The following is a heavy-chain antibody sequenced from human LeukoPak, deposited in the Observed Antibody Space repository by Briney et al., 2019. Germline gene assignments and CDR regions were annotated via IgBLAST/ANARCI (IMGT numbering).Heavy chain of an antibody. Sequence: GGSLRLSCTASGFTFGDYAMSWVRQAPGKGLEWVGFIRSKAYGGTTEYAASVKGRFTISRDDSKSIAYLQMNSLRTEDTVVYYCTRDQPFYCSSTSCFALAIDYWGQGTLVTVSS. CDR2: IRSKAYGGTT. D-gene: IGHD2-2*01. J-gene: IGHJ4*02. CDR3: TRDQPFYCSSTSCFALAIDY. V-gene: IGHV3-49*04. CDR1: GFTFGDYA.